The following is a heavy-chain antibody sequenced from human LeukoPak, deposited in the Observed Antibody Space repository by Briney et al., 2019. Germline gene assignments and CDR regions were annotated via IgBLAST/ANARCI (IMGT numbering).Heavy chain of an antibody. CDR2: INPSGGST. CDR3: ARDRAIIVGATPGIGY. V-gene: IGHV1-46*01. J-gene: IGHJ4*02. D-gene: IGHD1-26*01. CDR1: GYTCTSNY. Sequence: ASVKVSCKAFGYTCTSNYMHWVRQAPGQGLEWMGIINPSGGSTSYAQKFQGRITLSRDTSTSTVYMELSSLRSDDTAVYYCARDRAIIVGATPGIGYWGQGALVTVSS.